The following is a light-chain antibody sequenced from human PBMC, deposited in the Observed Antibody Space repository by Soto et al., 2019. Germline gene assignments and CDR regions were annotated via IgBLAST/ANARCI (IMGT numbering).Light chain of an antibody. V-gene: IGKV1-39*01. CDR3: QQSYSTPRT. CDR2: AAS. Sequence: DIQMTQSPSSLSASVGDRVTITCRASQSISSYLNWYQQKPGKAPKLLIYAASSLQSGVPSRFSGSGSGTYFTLIICCLQPEDFATYYCQQSYSTPRTFGQGTKVDIK. CDR1: QSISSY. J-gene: IGKJ1*01.